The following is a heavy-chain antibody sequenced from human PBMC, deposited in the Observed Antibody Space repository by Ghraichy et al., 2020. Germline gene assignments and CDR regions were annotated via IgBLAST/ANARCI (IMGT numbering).Heavy chain of an antibody. J-gene: IGHJ6*02. V-gene: IGHV3-9*01. CDR2: ISWNSGSI. CDR1: GFTFDDYA. Sequence: GGSLRLSCAASGFTFDDYAMHWVRQAPGKGLEWVSGISWNSGSIGYADSVKGRFTISRDNAKNSLYLQMNSLRAEDTALYYCAKDRGGYGMDVWGQGTTVTVSS. CDR3: AKDRGGYGMDV.